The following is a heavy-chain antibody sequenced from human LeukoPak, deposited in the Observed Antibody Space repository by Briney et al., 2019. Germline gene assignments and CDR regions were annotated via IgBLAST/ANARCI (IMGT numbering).Heavy chain of an antibody. Sequence: AVSLTLSSAASAFTCDDYNMSRDRPAPGKGLEWVSGINWSGCRSWYARSVKGRFTIYRGNAKNSLYLQMNSLRAEDTALYYCARSMLWDIVVVPAAPGDDWGQGTLVTVSS. D-gene: IGHD2-2*01. J-gene: IGHJ4*02. CDR1: AFTCDDYN. CDR3: ARSMLWDIVVVPAAPGDD. V-gene: IGHV3-20*03. CDR2: INWSGCRS.